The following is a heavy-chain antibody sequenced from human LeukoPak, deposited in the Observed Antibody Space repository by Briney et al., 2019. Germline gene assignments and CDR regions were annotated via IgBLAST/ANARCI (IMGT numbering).Heavy chain of an antibody. CDR1: GITLSNYG. CDR3: AGGPGDLSSLMVYYYYYYMDV. D-gene: IGHD6-13*01. V-gene: IGHV3-23*01. J-gene: IGHJ6*03. Sequence: GGSLRLSCTVSGITLSNYGMSWVRQAPGKGLEWVAGISDSGGRTNYADSVKGRFTISRDNAKNSLYLQMNSLRAEDTAVYYCAGGPGDLSSLMVYYYYYYMDVWGKGTTVTVSS. CDR2: ISDSGGRT.